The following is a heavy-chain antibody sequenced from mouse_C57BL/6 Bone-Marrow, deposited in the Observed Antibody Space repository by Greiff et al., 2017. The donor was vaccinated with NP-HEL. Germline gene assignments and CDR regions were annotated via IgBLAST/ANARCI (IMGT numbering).Heavy chain of an antibody. D-gene: IGHD1-1*01. Sequence: QVQLQQSGAELVRPGASVKLSCKASGYTFTDYYINWVKQRPGQGLEWIARIYPGSGNTYYNEKFKGKATLTAEKSSSTAYMQLSSLTSEDSAVYFCARPDYYGSSSFDYWGQGTTLTVSS. CDR3: ARPDYYGSSSFDY. J-gene: IGHJ2*01. CDR1: GYTFTDYY. V-gene: IGHV1-76*01. CDR2: IYPGSGNT.